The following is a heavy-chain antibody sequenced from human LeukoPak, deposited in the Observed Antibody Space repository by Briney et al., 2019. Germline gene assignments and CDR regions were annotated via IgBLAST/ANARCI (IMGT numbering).Heavy chain of an antibody. V-gene: IGHV3-30*02. Sequence: GGSLRLSCAASGFTFRSFGIHWVRQTPGRGLDWVTCIKFDGSDKFYADSVKGRFTISRDNSINTVYLQMNSLTPEDTGVYFCAKDGIMHDNGQPEFDPWGQGTLVSVSS. J-gene: IGHJ5*02. D-gene: IGHD1-14*01. CDR1: GFTFRSFG. CDR2: IKFDGSDK. CDR3: AKDGIMHDNGQPEFDP.